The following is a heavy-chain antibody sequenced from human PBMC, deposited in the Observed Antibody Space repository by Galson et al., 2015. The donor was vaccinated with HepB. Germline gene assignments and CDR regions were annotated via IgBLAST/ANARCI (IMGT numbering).Heavy chain of an antibody. CDR2: INAGNGNT. D-gene: IGHD3-16*02. V-gene: IGHV1-3*01. Sequence: SVKVSCKASGYTLTSYAMHWVRQAPGQRLEWMGWINAGNGNTKYSQKFQGRVTITRDTSASTAYMELSSLRSEDTAVYYCASNRGLGSYLDSWGQGTLVTVSS. J-gene: IGHJ4*02. CDR3: ASNRGLGSYLDS. CDR1: GYTLTSYA.